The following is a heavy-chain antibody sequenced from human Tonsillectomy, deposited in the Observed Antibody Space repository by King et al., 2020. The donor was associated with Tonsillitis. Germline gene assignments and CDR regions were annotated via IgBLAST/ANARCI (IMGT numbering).Heavy chain of an antibody. CDR2: IYHSGST. D-gene: IGHD2-15*01. V-gene: IGHV4-4*02. Sequence: QLQESGPGLVKPSGTLSLTCAVSGGSISSSNWWSWVRQPPGKGLELIGEIYHSGSTNYNPSLKSRVTISVDKSKNQFSLKLSSVTAADTAVYYCARAEINCSGGSCYSYFQHWGQGTLVTVSS. CDR1: GGSISSSNW. J-gene: IGHJ1*01. CDR3: ARAEINCSGGSCYSYFQH.